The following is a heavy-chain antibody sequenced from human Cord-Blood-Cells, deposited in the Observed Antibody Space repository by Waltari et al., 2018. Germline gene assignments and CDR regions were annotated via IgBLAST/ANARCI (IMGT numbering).Heavy chain of an antibody. CDR1: GHSFTSYR. CDR2: IYPGDSDT. V-gene: IGHV5-51*01. CDR3: ARLGTYDCWSGYYES. Sequence: EVQLVPSGAEVKKPGESPKISCQGSGHSFTSYRIGWVRQMPGKGLEWMGIIYPGDSDTRYSPSFQGQVTISADKSISTAYLQWSSLKASDTAMYYCARLGTYDCWSGYYESWGQGTLVTVSS. D-gene: IGHD3-3*01. J-gene: IGHJ4*02.